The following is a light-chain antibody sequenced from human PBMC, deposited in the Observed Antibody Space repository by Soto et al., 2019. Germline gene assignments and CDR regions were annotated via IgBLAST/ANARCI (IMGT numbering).Light chain of an antibody. CDR1: NIGSKS. V-gene: IGLV3-21*02. J-gene: IGLJ2*01. Sequence: SYELTQPPSVSVAPGQTARITCGGTNIGSKSVHWYQQKPGQAPVLVVYDDSDRPSGIPERFSGFNSGNTATLTISRVEAGDEADYYCQVWDSSRDHQRVFGGGTKLTVL. CDR3: QVWDSSRDHQRV. CDR2: DDS.